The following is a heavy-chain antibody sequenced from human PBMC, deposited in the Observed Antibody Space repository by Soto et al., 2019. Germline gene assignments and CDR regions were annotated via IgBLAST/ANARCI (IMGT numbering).Heavy chain of an antibody. D-gene: IGHD3-10*02. CDR1: SFNFTRDS. V-gene: IGHV3-21*01. Sequence: PGGSLRLSCAGSSFNFTRDSLNWVRQAPGKGLEWVSSISATSTYIFYADSVKGRFTISRDNAQNSVSLQMNSLRAEDTALYYCVRVHSATCSMHFHHWGHGTMLTVYS. CDR2: ISATSTYI. J-gene: IGHJ4*01. CDR3: VRVHSATCSMHFHH.